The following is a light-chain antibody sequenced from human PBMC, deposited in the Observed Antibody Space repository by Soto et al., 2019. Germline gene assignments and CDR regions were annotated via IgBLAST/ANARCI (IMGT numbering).Light chain of an antibody. CDR1: QSVLYSSKNKNF. V-gene: IGKV4-1*01. CDR2: WAS. Sequence: DIVMTQSPDSLAVSLGERATINCKSSQSVLYSSKNKNFLAWYQQKPGQPPKLLIYWASTRESGVPDRFSGGGSGTDFTLTISSLQAEDVAVYYFQQYFSTPLTFGGGTKVEIK. J-gene: IGKJ4*01. CDR3: QQYFSTPLT.